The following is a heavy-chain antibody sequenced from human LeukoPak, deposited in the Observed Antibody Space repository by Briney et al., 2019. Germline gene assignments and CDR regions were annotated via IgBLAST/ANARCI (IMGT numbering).Heavy chain of an antibody. CDR3: AKDLPDSRESLTGHWFDP. J-gene: IGHJ5*02. V-gene: IGHV3-23*01. Sequence: PGGSLRLSCVASGFTFSNYAATWVRQAPGKGLEWVSSISGGGGSTFYADSVKGRFTISRDKSKNTLYLQMNSLRAEDTAVYYCAKDLPDSRESLTGHWFDPWGQGTLVTVFS. CDR1: GFTFSNYA. D-gene: IGHD3-10*01. CDR2: ISGGGGST.